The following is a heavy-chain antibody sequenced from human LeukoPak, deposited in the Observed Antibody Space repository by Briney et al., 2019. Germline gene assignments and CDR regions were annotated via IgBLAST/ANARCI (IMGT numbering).Heavy chain of an antibody. D-gene: IGHD7-27*01. CDR3: ATRKLGNDY. Sequence: SETLSLTCILSDDSISSSTYYWGWIRQSPGKGLEWIGYIYYTETSYNPSLKSRVTISADTSKNQFSLKLYSVTAADTAVYYCATRKLGNDYWGQGTLVTVSS. V-gene: IGHV4-61*05. CDR1: DDSISSSTYY. J-gene: IGHJ4*02. CDR2: IYYTET.